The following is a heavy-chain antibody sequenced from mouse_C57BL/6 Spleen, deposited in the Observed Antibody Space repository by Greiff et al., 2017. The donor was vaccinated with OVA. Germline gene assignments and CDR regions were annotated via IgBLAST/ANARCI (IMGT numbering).Heavy chain of an antibody. CDR3: TRIYYGNDWYFDV. Sequence: EVQVEESGEGLVKPGGSLKLSCAASGFTFSSYAMSWVRQTPEKRLEWVAYISSGGDYIYYADTVKGRFTISRDNARNTLYLQMSSLKSEDTAMYYCTRIYYGNDWYFDVWGTGTTVTVSS. J-gene: IGHJ1*03. V-gene: IGHV5-9-1*02. CDR2: ISSGGDYI. D-gene: IGHD2-1*01. CDR1: GFTFSSYA.